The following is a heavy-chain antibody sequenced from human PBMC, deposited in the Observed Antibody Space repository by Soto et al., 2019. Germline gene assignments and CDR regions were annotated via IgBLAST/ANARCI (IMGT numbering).Heavy chain of an antibody. D-gene: IGHD5-12*01. Sequence: KPGGSLRLSCAASGFTFSSYSMNWVRQAPGKGLEWVSSISSSSSYIYYADSVKGRFTISRDNAKNSLYLQMNSLRAEDTAVYYCAKSKDIVATIRRYYYYGMDVWGQGTTVTVSS. CDR1: GFTFSSYS. J-gene: IGHJ6*02. CDR2: ISSSSSYI. CDR3: AKSKDIVATIRRYYYYGMDV. V-gene: IGHV3-21*01.